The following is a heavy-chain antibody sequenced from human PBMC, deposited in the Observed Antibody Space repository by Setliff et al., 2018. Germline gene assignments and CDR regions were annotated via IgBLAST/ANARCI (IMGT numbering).Heavy chain of an antibody. D-gene: IGHD7-27*01. CDR3: ARDSELGLDALDI. J-gene: IGHJ3*02. CDR2: TYYRSKWYD. Sequence: PSQTLSLTCAISGDSVSSNSAAWNWIRQSPSRGLEWLGRTYYRSKWYDDYAVSVKSRITVNPDTSKNQFSLHLNSVTPEDTAVYYCARDSELGLDALDIWGQGTMVTVSS. V-gene: IGHV6-1*01. CDR1: GDSVSSNSAA.